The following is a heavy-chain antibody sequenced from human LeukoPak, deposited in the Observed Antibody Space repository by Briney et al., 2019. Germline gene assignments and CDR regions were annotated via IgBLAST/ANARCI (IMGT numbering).Heavy chain of an antibody. Sequence: GGSLRLSCAASGFTFSGYGMHWVRQAPGKGLEWVAVISYDGHNEYYADSVKGRFTISRDNSKNTVYVQMNSPRAEDTAVYYCAKGVGYGGMDVWGQGTTVTVSS. CDR1: GFTFSGYG. D-gene: IGHD2-8*01. CDR3: AKGVGYGGMDV. V-gene: IGHV3-30*18. CDR2: ISYDGHNE. J-gene: IGHJ6*02.